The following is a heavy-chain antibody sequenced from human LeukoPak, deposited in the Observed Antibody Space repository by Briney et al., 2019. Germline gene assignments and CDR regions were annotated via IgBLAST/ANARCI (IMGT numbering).Heavy chain of an antibody. CDR2: IYYSGST. CDR3: ARGRPIAAAASARAQVFDY. CDR1: GGSISSYY. Sequence: SETLSLTCTVSGGSISSYYWTWIRQPPGKGLEWIGYIYYSGSTNYNPSLKSRVTISVDTSKNQFSLKLSSVTAADTAVYYCARGRPIAAAASARAQVFDYWGQGTLVTVSS. D-gene: IGHD6-13*01. V-gene: IGHV4-59*12. J-gene: IGHJ4*02.